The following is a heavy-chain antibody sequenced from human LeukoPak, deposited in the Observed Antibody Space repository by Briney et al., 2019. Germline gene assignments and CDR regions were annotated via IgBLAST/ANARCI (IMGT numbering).Heavy chain of an antibody. CDR2: IASDGSST. CDR1: GFTFSSYW. Sequence: PGGSLRLSCAASGFTFSSYWMNWVRQAPGKGLVWVSRIASDGSSTTYADSVKGRFSTSRDNAKNTLYLQMNSLSVEDTAVYYCARGRPHGNDYWGQGTLVTVSS. V-gene: IGHV3-74*01. D-gene: IGHD4-23*01. CDR3: ARGRPHGNDY. J-gene: IGHJ4*02.